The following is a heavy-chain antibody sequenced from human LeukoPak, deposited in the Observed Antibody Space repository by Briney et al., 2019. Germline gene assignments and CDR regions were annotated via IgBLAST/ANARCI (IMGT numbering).Heavy chain of an antibody. CDR2: IRGSGGST. J-gene: IGHJ5*02. D-gene: IGHD2-15*01. CDR1: GFTFSNYA. Sequence: GSLRLSCAASGFTFSNYAMSWVRQAPGKGLEWVSAIRGSGGSTYYADSVKGRFTISRDNSKNTLYLQMNSLRAEDTAVYYCAKDGGLGGYCSGGSCYIAWGQGTLVTVSS. CDR3: AKDGGLGGYCSGGSCYIA. V-gene: IGHV3-23*01.